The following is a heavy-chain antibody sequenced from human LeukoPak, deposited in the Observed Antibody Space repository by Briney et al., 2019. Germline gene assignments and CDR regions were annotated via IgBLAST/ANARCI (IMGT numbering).Heavy chain of an antibody. CDR1: GGTFSSYA. CDR3: ARGEVLWFGLDAFDI. Sequence: ASVKVSCKASGGTFSSYAISWVRQAPGQGLEWMGWISAYNGNTNYAQKLQGRVTMTTDTSTSTAYMELRSLRSDDTAVYYCARGEVLWFGLDAFDIWGQGTMVTVSS. J-gene: IGHJ3*02. V-gene: IGHV1-18*01. D-gene: IGHD3-10*01. CDR2: ISAYNGNT.